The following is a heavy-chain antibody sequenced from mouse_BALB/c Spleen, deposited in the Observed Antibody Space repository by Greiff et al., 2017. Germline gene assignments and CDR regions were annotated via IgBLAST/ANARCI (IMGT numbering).Heavy chain of an antibody. Sequence: QVHVKQSGAELVKPGASVKLSCKASGYTFTSYYMYWVKQRPGQGLEWIGEINPSNGGTNFNEKFKSKATLTVDKSSSTAYMQLSSLTSEDSAVYYCTRKGGYYEAWFAYWGQGTLVTVSA. CDR3: TRKGGYYEAWFAY. D-gene: IGHD2-3*01. V-gene: IGHV1S81*02. CDR1: GYTFTSYY. CDR2: INPSNGGT. J-gene: IGHJ3*01.